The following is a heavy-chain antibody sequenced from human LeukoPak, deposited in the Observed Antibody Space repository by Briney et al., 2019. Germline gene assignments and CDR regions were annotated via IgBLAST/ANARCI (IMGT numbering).Heavy chain of an antibody. V-gene: IGHV3-11*04. CDR3: ARARVVTRIHYYYYMDV. CDR1: GFTFSDYY. D-gene: IGHD4-23*01. J-gene: IGHJ6*03. Sequence: GGSLRLSCAASGFTFSDYYMSWIRQAPGKGLEWVSYISSSGSTIYYADSVKGRFTISRDNAKNSLYLQMNSLRAEDTAVYYCARARVVTRIHYYYYMDVWGKGTTVTVSS. CDR2: ISSSGSTI.